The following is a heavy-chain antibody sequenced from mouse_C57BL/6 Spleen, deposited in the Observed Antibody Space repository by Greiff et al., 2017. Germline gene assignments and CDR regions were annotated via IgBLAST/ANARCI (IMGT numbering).Heavy chain of an antibody. J-gene: IGHJ1*01. CDR2: IRLKSDNYAT. Sequence: EVQLVASGGGLVQPGGSMQLSCVASGFTFSNYWMNWVRQSPEKGLEWVAQIRLKSDNYATHYAESGKGRFTISRADSKCSVYLQMNNFSAEDTGIYYCTDWPTYSNWYFDVWGPGTPVTVSS. CDR3: TDWPTYSNWYFDV. V-gene: IGHV6-3*01. D-gene: IGHD2-5*01. CDR1: GFTFSNYW.